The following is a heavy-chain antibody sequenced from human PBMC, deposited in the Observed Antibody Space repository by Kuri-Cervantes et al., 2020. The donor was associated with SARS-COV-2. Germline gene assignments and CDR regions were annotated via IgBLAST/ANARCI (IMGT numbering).Heavy chain of an antibody. CDR3: ARVGQGVVAATFFDY. V-gene: IGHV1-18*01. CDR2: ISAYNSNT. Sequence: ASVKVSCKASGYTFTSYGISWVRQAPGQGLEWMGWISAYNSNTNYAQKLQGRVTMTTDTSTSTAYMELRSMGSDDTAVYYCARVGQGVVAATFFDYWGQGTLVTVSS. J-gene: IGHJ4*02. CDR1: GYTFTSYG. D-gene: IGHD2-15*01.